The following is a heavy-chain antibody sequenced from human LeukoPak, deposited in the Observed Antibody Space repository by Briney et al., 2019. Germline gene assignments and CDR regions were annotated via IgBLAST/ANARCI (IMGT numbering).Heavy chain of an antibody. CDR3: ARDRYYDSSGYYLHY. CDR2: ISAYNGNT. Sequence: PGGSLRLSCAASGFTFTSYGISWVRQAPGQGLEWMGWISAYNGNTNYAQKLQGRVTMTTDTSTSTAYMELRSLRSDDTAVYYCARDRYYDSSGYYLHYWGQGTLVTVSS. J-gene: IGHJ4*02. D-gene: IGHD3-22*01. V-gene: IGHV1-18*01. CDR1: GFTFTSYG.